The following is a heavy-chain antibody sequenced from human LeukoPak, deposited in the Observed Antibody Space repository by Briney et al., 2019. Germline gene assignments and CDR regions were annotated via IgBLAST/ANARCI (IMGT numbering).Heavy chain of an antibody. J-gene: IGHJ4*02. D-gene: IGHD3-22*01. CDR1: GGSISSSNW. CDR2: IYHSGST. V-gene: IGHV4-4*02. CDR3: ARHRSNYDSSGPSDY. Sequence: PSGTLSLTCAVSGGSISSSNWWSWVRQPPGKGLEWIGEIYHSGSTNYNPSLKSRVTISVDKSKNQFSLKLSSVTAADTAVYYCARHRSNYDSSGPSDYWGQGTLVTVSS.